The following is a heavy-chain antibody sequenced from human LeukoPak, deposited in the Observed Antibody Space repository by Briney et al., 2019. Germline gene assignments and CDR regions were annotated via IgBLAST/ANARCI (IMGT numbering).Heavy chain of an antibody. CDR2: IYYSGST. CDR1: GGSISSNSYY. Sequence: TSSETLSLTCTVSGGSISSNSYYWGWIGQPPGKGLEWIGSIYYSGSTYYHSSLKSRVTIFVDTSKNQFSLELSSVTAADTAVYYCPRHEYYGANCDYWGQGTLVTVSS. V-gene: IGHV4-39*01. D-gene: IGHD4-23*01. CDR3: PRHEYYGANCDY. J-gene: IGHJ4*02.